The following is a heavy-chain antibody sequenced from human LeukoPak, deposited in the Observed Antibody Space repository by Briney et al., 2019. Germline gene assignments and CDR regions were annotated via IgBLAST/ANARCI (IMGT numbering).Heavy chain of an antibody. J-gene: IGHJ3*02. V-gene: IGHV5-51*01. CDR3: ARLDVEVVTGKNAFDI. Sequence: HGESLKISCKGSGYSFTSYWIGWVRQMPGKGLEWMGIIYPGDSDTRYSPSFQGQVTISADKSISTAYLQWSSLKASDTAMYYCARLDVEVVTGKNAFDIWGQGTMVTVSS. CDR1: GYSFTSYW. D-gene: IGHD2-21*02. CDR2: IYPGDSDT.